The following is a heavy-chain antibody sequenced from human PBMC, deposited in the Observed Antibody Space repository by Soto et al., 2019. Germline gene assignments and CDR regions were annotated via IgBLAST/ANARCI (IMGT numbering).Heavy chain of an antibody. CDR3: ARGRIAAAVELLTYGMDV. CDR1: GGSFSCYY. CDR2: SNHSGST. J-gene: IGHJ6*02. Sequence: SDTLSRTCAVYGGSFSCYYWSWIHEPPGKGLEWIGESNHSGSTNYNPPIKSRVTISVDTSKNQFSLKLSSVTAADTAVYYCARGRIAAAVELLTYGMDVWGQGTTVTVS. V-gene: IGHV4-34*01. D-gene: IGHD6-13*01.